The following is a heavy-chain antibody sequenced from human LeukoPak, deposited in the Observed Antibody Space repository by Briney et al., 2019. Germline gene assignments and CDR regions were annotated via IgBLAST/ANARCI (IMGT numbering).Heavy chain of an antibody. CDR2: IIHSGST. CDR3: ARQYSSGWYRY. CDR1: GGSLCGYF. D-gene: IGHD6-19*01. V-gene: IGHV4-34*12. J-gene: IGHJ4*02. Sequence: SETPSPTRAVYGGSLCGYFWSWIRHPPGKGLEWIGEIIHSGSTNYNPSLNSRVTISVDTSKNQSFLKLSSVTAADTAVYYCARQYSSGWYRYWGQGTLVTVSS.